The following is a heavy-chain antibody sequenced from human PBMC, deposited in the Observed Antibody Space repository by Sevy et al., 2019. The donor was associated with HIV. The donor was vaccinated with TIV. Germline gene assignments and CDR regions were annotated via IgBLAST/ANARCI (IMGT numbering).Heavy chain of an antibody. Sequence: ASVKVSCEASGGTFSSYAISWVRQAPGQGLEWMGGIIPIFGTANYAQKFQGRVTITADESTSTAYMELSSLRSEDTAVYYCASPSRSTATVTTYAWDYWGQGTLVTVSS. CDR2: IIPIFGTA. D-gene: IGHD4-17*01. CDR1: GGTFSSYA. J-gene: IGHJ4*02. CDR3: ASPSRSTATVTTYAWDY. V-gene: IGHV1-69*13.